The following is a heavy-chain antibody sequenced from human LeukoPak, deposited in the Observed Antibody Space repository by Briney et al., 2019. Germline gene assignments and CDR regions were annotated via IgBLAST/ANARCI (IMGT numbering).Heavy chain of an antibody. CDR1: GFTVSGTH. CDR3: ARDQATSGGGLDS. D-gene: IGHD3-16*01. CDR2: IYTGGTT. J-gene: IGHJ4*02. V-gene: IGHV3-53*01. Sequence: GGSLRLSCAASGFTVSGTHMSWVSQDPGKGLEWVSAIYTGGTTYYSDSVEGRFTISRDKSKNTLYLQMDSLRVEDTAVYYCARDQATSGGGLDSWGQGTLVTVSS.